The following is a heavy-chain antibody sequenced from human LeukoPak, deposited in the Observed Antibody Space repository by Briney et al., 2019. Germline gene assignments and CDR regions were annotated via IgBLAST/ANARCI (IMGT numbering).Heavy chain of an antibody. Sequence: ASVKVSCKASGYTFTSYYMHWVRQAPGQGLEWMGIINPSGGSTSYAQKFQGRVTMTRDMSTSTVYMELSSLRSDDTAVYYCTRDLGYCSSTSCSHFDYWGQGTLVTVSS. V-gene: IGHV1-46*01. J-gene: IGHJ4*02. CDR2: INPSGGST. CDR1: GYTFTSYY. CDR3: TRDLGYCSSTSCSHFDY. D-gene: IGHD2-2*01.